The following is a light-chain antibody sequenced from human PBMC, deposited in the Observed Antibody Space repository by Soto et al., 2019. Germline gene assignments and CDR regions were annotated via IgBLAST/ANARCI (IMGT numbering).Light chain of an antibody. CDR3: QQRSNLPPT. CDR2: RAS. V-gene: IGKV3D-20*02. J-gene: IGKJ5*01. CDR1: QSVSSSY. Sequence: EIVLTQSPGTLSLSPGERATLSCRASQSVSSSYLAWYQQKPGQAPRLLIQRASTRATGIPARFSGGGSGTDFTLTISSLEPEDFAVYYCQQRSNLPPTFGQGTRLEIK.